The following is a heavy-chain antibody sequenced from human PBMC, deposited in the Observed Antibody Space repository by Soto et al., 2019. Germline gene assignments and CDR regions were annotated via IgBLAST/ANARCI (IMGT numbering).Heavy chain of an antibody. CDR2: ISGGSKYI. V-gene: IGHV3-21*01. D-gene: IGHD2-2*01. CDR3: TREYCSSTSCLNWFDP. Sequence: PGGSLRLSCAASGFTFSSYNMHWVRQAPEKGLEWVSSISGGSKYIFYVDSVKGRFTISRDNAKNSVYLQMNSLRGEDTALYYCTREYCSSTSCLNWFDPWGQGT. CDR1: GFTFSSYN. J-gene: IGHJ5*02.